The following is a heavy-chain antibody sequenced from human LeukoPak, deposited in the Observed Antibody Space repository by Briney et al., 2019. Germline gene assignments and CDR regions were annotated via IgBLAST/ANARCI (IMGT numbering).Heavy chain of an antibody. CDR1: GDSISSYH. Sequence: SETLSLTCIVSGDSISSYHWTWIRQPPGKTLEWIGYIYNSGNTNYNPSLKSRVTMSLDTSRNQVSLRLSSVTAADTAVYYCARVTGYIVEDYFDYWGQGTLVTVSS. D-gene: IGHD3-22*01. J-gene: IGHJ4*02. V-gene: IGHV4-59*01. CDR3: ARVTGYIVEDYFDY. CDR2: IYNSGNT.